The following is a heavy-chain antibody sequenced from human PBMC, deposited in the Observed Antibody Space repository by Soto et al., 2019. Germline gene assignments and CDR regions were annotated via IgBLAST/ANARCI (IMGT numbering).Heavy chain of an antibody. J-gene: IGHJ4*02. D-gene: IGHD1-26*01. V-gene: IGHV3-23*01. CDR3: AKAAPMRGLTLVTRSFDY. Sequence: PGGSLRLSVAASGFTFISYAMIWVLQAPGKVLDCGSGISGSCFITYYADSVKGPFTISRENSKNTLSLKMHSLRAEDTAVYYCAKAAPMRGLTLVTRSFDYWRQGTLVTVSS. CDR2: ISGSCFIT. CDR1: GFTFISYA.